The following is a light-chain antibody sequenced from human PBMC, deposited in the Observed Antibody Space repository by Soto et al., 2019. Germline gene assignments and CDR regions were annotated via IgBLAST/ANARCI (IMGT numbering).Light chain of an antibody. Sequence: DTQMTQSPSSLSASVGDRVTITCQASQDISNYLNWYQQKPGKAPKLLIYDASNLETGVPSRFSGSGSGTDFTLTISSLQAEDVAVYYCQQYYSTPFTFGPGTKVDIK. CDR1: QDISNY. CDR3: QQYYSTPFT. J-gene: IGKJ3*01. CDR2: DAS. V-gene: IGKV1-33*01.